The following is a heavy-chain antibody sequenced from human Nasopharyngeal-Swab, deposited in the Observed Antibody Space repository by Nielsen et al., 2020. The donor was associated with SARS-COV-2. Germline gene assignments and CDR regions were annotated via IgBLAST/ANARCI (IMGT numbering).Heavy chain of an antibody. V-gene: IGHV1-46*02. J-gene: IGHJ6*02. Sequence: ASVKVSCKASGYTFNNYYIHWVRQAPGQGLEWMGMINPGSGGTTYAQKFQGRVTMTRDTSTSTVFMDQSSLRSEDTAVYYCARRGRCSGSSCDMDVWGQGTTVTASS. CDR3: ARRGRCSGSSCDMDV. D-gene: IGHD2-2*01. CDR2: INPGSGGT. CDR1: GYTFNNYY.